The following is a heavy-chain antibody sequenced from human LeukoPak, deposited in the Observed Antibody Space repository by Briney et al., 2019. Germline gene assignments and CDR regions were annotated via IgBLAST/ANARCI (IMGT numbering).Heavy chain of an antibody. CDR2: ISGST. Sequence: GSLRLSCAASGFTFSSYAMSWVRQAPGKGLEWVSAISGSTYYADSVKGRFTISRDNSKNTLYLQMNSLRAEDTAVYYCAKAAASYCSSTSCYGHYYYGMDVWGQGTTVTVSS. CDR3: AKAAASYCSSTSCYGHYYYGMDV. CDR1: GFTFSSYA. D-gene: IGHD2-2*01. V-gene: IGHV3-23*01. J-gene: IGHJ6*02.